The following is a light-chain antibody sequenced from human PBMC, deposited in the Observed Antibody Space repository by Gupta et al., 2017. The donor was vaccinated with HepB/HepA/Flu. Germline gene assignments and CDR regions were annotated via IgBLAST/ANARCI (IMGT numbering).Light chain of an antibody. V-gene: IGKV1-39*01. CDR2: AAS. CDR1: QRISSY. CDR3: QQSYSTPRT. Sequence: DIQMTQSPSSLSASVGDRVTITVRASQRISSYLNWYQQKPGKAPKLLIYAASSLQRGVPPRFSGSGSATDFTLTISSLQPEDYATYYCQQSYSTPRTFGEGTKVEIK. J-gene: IGKJ1*01.